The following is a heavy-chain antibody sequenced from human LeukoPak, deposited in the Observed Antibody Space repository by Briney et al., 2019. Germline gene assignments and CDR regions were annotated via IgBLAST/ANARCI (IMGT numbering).Heavy chain of an antibody. CDR1: GGSISNTNW. CDR2: VNLQGST. CDR3: ARDPRHYCSGGSCYKGAFDI. D-gene: IGHD2-15*01. Sequence: PSETLSLTCGVSGGSISNTNWWTWFRQPPGKGLEWIGEVNLQGSTNYNPSLKSRVAISVDKSENHISLKLTSVTAADTAVYYCARDPRHYCSGGSCYKGAFDIWGQGTMVTVS. J-gene: IGHJ3*02. V-gene: IGHV4-4*02.